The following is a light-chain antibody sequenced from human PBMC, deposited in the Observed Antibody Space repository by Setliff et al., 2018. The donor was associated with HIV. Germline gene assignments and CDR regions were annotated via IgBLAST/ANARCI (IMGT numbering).Light chain of an antibody. CDR3: QVWDRSSDPPCV. Sequence: SYELTQPPSVSVAPGKTARITCGGNNIGSKSVHWYQQKPGQAPVLVISYDSDRPSGIPERFSGSNSGNTATLTISRVEAGDEADYYCQVWDRSSDPPCVFATGTKVTVL. J-gene: IGLJ1*01. CDR1: NIGSKS. V-gene: IGLV3-21*04. CDR2: YDS.